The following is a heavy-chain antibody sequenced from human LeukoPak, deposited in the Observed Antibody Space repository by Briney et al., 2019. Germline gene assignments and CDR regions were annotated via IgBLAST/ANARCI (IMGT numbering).Heavy chain of an antibody. CDR1: GFTFTTYA. V-gene: IGHV3-23*01. Sequence: GGSLRLSCAVSGFTFTTYAMSGVRQAPGEGLEWVSSTSTSGGYSYYEDSVKGRFTISRDNSKTKLYLQMNSLRADDKAVYYCVKTYHFDNWGQGTLVIVSS. CDR2: TSTSGGYS. CDR3: VKTYHFDN. J-gene: IGHJ4*02.